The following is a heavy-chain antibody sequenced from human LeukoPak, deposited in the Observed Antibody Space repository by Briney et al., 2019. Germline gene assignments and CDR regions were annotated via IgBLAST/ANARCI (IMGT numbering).Heavy chain of an antibody. V-gene: IGHV3-30*03. J-gene: IGHJ4*02. CDR3: ATDRGWRTSGYYLYYFEY. D-gene: IGHD3-3*01. CDR1: GFIFSTYG. Sequence: GGSLRLSCVASGFIFSTYGMNWVRQAPGKGLEWVAVISYEGGNKDYSDSVKGRFTISRDNTMNSLYLQMSSLRAEDTAVYYCATDRGWRTSGYYLYYFEYWGQGTLVTYSS. CDR2: ISYEGGNK.